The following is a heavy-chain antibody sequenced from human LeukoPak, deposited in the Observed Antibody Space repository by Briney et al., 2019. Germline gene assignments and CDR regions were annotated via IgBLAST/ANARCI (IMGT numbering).Heavy chain of an antibody. CDR3: ARAGSPDWFDP. J-gene: IGHJ5*02. CDR1: GGSISSGDYY. V-gene: IGHV4-30-4*08. CDR2: IYYSGST. Sequence: SETLSLTRTVSGGSISSGDYYWSWIRQPPGKGLEWIGYIYYSGSTYYNPSLKSRVTISVDTSKNQFSLKLSSVTAADTAVYYCARAGSPDWFDPWGQGTLVTVSS. D-gene: IGHD3-10*01.